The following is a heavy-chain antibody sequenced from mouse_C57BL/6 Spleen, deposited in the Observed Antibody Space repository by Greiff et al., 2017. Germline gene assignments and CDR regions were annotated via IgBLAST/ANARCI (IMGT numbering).Heavy chain of an antibody. CDR2: ISYDGSN. CDR1: GYSITSGYY. CDR3: AREGLYYSTHYAMDY. V-gene: IGHV3-6*01. Sequence: VQLKESGPGLVKPSQSLSLTCSVTGYSITSGYYWNWIRQFPGNKLEWMGYISYDGSNNYNPSLKNRISITRDTSKNQFFLKLNSVTTEDTATYYCAREGLYYSTHYAMDYWGQGTSVTVSS. J-gene: IGHJ4*01. D-gene: IGHD2-5*01.